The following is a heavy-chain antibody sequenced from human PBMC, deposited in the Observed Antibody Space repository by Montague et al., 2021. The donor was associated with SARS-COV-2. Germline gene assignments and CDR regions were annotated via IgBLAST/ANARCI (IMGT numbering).Heavy chain of an antibody. D-gene: IGHD7-27*01. CDR3: ARDPNWGAH. CDR1: GLSFSTFW. Sequence: SRRLSFAASGLSFSTFWMTWVRQAPGKGLEWVASIKPDGSDKYYVESVKGRFTISRDNARNSLYLQLNNLRAEDTAVYYCARDPNWGAHWGQGNLVSVSS. V-gene: IGHV3-7*05. J-gene: IGHJ4*02. CDR2: IKPDGSDK.